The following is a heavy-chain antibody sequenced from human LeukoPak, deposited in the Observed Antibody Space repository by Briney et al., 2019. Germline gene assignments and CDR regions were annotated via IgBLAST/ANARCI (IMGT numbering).Heavy chain of an antibody. CDR3: ASPPQYSSGSTIHDY. CDR1: GFTFTSFA. CDR2: ITYDGSNK. J-gene: IGHJ4*02. Sequence: GGSLRLSCAASGFTFTSFAMHWVRQAPGKGLEWVAVITYDGSNKYYADSVKGRFTISRDNSKNTLYPQMNSLRAEDTAVYYCASPPQYSSGSTIHDYWGQGTLVTVSS. D-gene: IGHD6-19*01. V-gene: IGHV3-30-3*01.